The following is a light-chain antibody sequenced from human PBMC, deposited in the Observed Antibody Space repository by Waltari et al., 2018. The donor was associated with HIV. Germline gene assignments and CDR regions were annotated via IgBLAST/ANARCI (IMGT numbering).Light chain of an antibody. V-gene: IGLV1-47*01. CDR2: RNN. J-gene: IGLJ3*02. Sequence: PGQRVTISCSGSSSNIGSNYVYWYQQLPGTAPKLLIYRNNQRPSGVPDRFSGSKSGTSASLAISGLRSEDEADYYCAAWDDSLSGRVFGGGTKLTVL. CDR1: SSNIGSNY. CDR3: AAWDDSLSGRV.